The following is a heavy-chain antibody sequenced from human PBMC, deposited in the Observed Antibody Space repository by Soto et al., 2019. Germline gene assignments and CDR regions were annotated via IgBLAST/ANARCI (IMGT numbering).Heavy chain of an antibody. CDR3: SIGSWSGEVFDI. J-gene: IGHJ3*02. D-gene: IGHD2-21*01. V-gene: IGHV1-69*02. Sequence: QVQLVQSGAEVKKPGSSVKVSCKDSGGTFSTYSMFWVRQAPGQGLEWMGRIIPMLGIENYAQRFQDRVTITAEKSTATVYMELSSLRSEDTALYYCSIGSWSGEVFDIWGQGTMVTVSS. CDR2: IIPMLGIE. CDR1: GGTFSTYS.